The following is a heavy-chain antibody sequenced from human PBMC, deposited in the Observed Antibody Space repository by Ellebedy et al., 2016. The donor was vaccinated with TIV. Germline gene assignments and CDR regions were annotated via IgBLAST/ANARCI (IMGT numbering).Heavy chain of an antibody. CDR2: ISSSSSYI. V-gene: IGHV3-21*01. CDR3: ARDRNSLLGPTFYFDF. J-gene: IGHJ4*02. Sequence: GGSLRLSCAASGFTFSSYAMTWVRQAPGRGLEWVSSISSSSSYIYYTDSVKGRFTISRDNAKNSLYLQMNSLRAEDTAVYYCARDRNSLLGPTFYFDFWGQGTLVTVSS. D-gene: IGHD3-10*01. CDR1: GFTFSSYA.